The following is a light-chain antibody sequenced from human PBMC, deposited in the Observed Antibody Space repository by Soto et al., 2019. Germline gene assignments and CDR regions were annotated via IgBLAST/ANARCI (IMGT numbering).Light chain of an antibody. CDR3: QKCNGAPFT. V-gene: IGKV1-27*01. J-gene: IGKJ3*01. CDR1: QDIRNN. CDR2: TAS. Sequence: DFQMTQSPSSLSASVGDRVTITCRASQDIRNNLAWYLQKPGKVPQLLIYTASTLQSGVTSRLSASGSGTDFTLTISSLQPEDVGIYYCQKCNGAPFTFGPGPQWISN.